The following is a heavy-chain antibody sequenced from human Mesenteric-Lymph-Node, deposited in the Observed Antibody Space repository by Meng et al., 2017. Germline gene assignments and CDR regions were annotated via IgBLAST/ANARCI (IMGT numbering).Heavy chain of an antibody. CDR3: ARVGAYCGGDCYHPR. D-gene: IGHD2-21*02. V-gene: IGHV4-4*02. Sequence: QVQLQASGPVLEKPSGTLSLTCAVSGGSLSSRNWWRWVRQPPGKGLEWIGEIYHSGSTNYNPSLKSRVTISVDESKNQFSLRLSSVTAADTAVYYCARVGAYCGGDCYHPRWGQGTLVTVSS. CDR1: GGSLSSRNW. J-gene: IGHJ4*02. CDR2: IYHSGST.